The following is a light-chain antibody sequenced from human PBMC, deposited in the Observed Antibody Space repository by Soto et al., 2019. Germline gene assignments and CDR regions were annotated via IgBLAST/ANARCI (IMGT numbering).Light chain of an antibody. J-gene: IGKJ2*01. CDR3: QKDNSAPYT. CDR1: QGFGNS. CDR2: SAS. V-gene: IGKV1-27*01. Sequence: DIQMTQSPSSLSASVGDRVTITCRAGQGFGNSLAWFQQKAGSIPKLLIYSASTLQSGVPSRFSGSGSGTHFTLSISSLQPEDVATYYCQKDNSAPYTFGQGTKLEIK.